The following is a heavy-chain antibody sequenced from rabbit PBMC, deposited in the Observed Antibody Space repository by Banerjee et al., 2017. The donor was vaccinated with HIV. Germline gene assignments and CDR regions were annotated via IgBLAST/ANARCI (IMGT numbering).Heavy chain of an antibody. V-gene: IGHV1S45*01. CDR3: ARDLAGVIGWNFNL. Sequence: QEPLVESGGGLVQPGGSLTLTCTASGFTLSSYYMCWVRQAPGKGLEWIACIGTGSSGNTYYANWAKGRFTISKTSSTVDLKMTSLTAADTATYFCARDLAGVIGWNFNLWGPGTLVTVS. J-gene: IGHJ4*01. CDR2: IGTGSSGNT. D-gene: IGHD4-1*01. CDR1: GFTLSSYY.